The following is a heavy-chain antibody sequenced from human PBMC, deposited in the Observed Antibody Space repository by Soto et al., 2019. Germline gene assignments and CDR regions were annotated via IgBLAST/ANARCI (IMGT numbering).Heavy chain of an antibody. J-gene: IGHJ4*02. V-gene: IGHV3-11*01. D-gene: IGHD2-2*01. Sequence: DSYISSSGSTIYYADSVKGRFTISRDNAKNSLYLQMNSLRAEDTAVYYCAREQGYCISTSCYVPGYWGQGTLVTVSS. CDR2: ISSSGSTI. CDR3: AREQGYCISTSCYVPGY.